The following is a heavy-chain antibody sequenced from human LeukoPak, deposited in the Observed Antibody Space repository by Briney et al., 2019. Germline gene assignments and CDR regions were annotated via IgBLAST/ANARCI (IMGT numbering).Heavy chain of an antibody. CDR3: AKASYGDYGGFDP. D-gene: IGHD4-17*01. Sequence: GGSLRLSCAASGFTFSSFWMHWVRQARGKGLVWVSRINSDGGSTTYADFVKGRFTISRDNAKNTLYLHMNSLRAEDTAVYYCAKASYGDYGGFDPWGQGTLVTVSS. J-gene: IGHJ5*02. V-gene: IGHV3-74*01. CDR2: INSDGGST. CDR1: GFTFSSFW.